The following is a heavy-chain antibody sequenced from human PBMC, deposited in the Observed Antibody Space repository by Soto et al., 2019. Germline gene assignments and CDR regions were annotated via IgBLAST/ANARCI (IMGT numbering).Heavy chain of an antibody. CDR2: IIPIFGTA. D-gene: IGHD1-20*01. J-gene: IGHJ6*02. CDR3: ASAIPQITGTNAYYYYGMDV. V-gene: IGHV1-69*13. Sequence: ASVKVSCKASGGTFSSYAISWVRQAPGQGLEWMGGIIPIFGTANYAQKFQGRVTITADESTSTAYMELSSLRSEDTAVYYCASAIPQITGTNAYYYYGMDVWGQGTTVTVSS. CDR1: GGTFSSYA.